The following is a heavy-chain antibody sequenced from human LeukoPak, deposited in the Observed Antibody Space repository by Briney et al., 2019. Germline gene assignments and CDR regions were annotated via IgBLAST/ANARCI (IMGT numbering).Heavy chain of an antibody. Sequence: LEWVANIKQDGSEKNYVDSVKGRLTISRDNAKTSLYLQMNSLRVEDTAVYYCARSLWPEDYWGQGTLVTVSS. J-gene: IGHJ4*02. V-gene: IGHV3-7*01. D-gene: IGHD5-18*01. CDR2: IKQDGSEK. CDR3: ARSLWPEDY.